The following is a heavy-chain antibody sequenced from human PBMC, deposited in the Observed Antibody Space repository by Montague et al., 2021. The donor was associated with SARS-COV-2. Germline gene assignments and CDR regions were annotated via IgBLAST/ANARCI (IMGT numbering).Heavy chain of an antibody. V-gene: IGHV4-39*01. D-gene: IGHD3-3*01. CDR3: GRQKYDVWSGRFLDHFEL. CDR1: GGSITDINYY. CDR2: IFHSGST. Sequence: ETLSLTCTVSGGSITDINYYWGWIRQPPGKGWKWIGNIFHSGSTYYNPSPISRAPLSVDMPRNEFSLKVNSVTAADPPVYYCGRQKYDVWSGRFLDHFELWGQGTPGTGS. J-gene: IGHJ4*02.